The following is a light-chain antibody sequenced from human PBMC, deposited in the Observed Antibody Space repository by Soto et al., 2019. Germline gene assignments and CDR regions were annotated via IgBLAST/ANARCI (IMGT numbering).Light chain of an antibody. Sequence: ETVMTQSPVTVSVSPGDTATLSCRASQRVSNHFALYQQKPGQAPRLLIYAASTRAAGVPVRFSGSGSETEFTLTISSLQSEDFAVYYCQQYNNWPWTFGQGTKVDIK. J-gene: IGKJ1*01. CDR1: QRVSNH. CDR3: QQYNNWPWT. V-gene: IGKV3-15*01. CDR2: AAS.